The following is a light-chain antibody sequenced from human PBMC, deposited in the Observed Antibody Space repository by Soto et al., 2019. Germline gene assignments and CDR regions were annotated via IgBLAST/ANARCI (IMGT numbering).Light chain of an antibody. V-gene: IGLV1-44*01. J-gene: IGLJ1*01. CDR3: AAWDASLNGYV. CDR1: SSNIGGNT. CDR2: SHD. Sequence: QSVLTQPPSASGTPGQRVTISCSTSSSNIGGNTVNWYQQVPGTAPKLLIYSHDQRPSGVPDRFSGSKSGTSASLAISGLQSEDEADYYCAAWDASLNGYVFGTGTKVTVL.